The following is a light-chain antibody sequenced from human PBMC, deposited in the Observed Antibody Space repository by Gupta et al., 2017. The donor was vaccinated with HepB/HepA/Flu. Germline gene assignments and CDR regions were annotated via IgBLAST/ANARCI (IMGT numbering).Light chain of an antibody. J-gene: IGKJ2*01. CDR3: QQDIISPYT. V-gene: IGKV3-20*01. CDR2: GAS. CDR1: QSVSSTY. Sequence: VLTQSPGSLSLSPGERVTLSCRASQSVSSTYLAWYQHKPGQAPRLLIYGASSRATDIPDRFTGSGSGTDFTLTISRLEPEDFAVYYCQQDIISPYTFGQGTKMEIK.